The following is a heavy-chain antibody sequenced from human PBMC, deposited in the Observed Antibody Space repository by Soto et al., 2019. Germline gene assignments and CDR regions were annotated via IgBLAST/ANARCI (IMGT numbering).Heavy chain of an antibody. CDR2: VHFSGST. V-gene: IGHV4-59*01. CDR1: GGSISENH. Sequence: PSETLSLTCDVSGGSISENHWSWIRQAPGKGLEWVGYVHFSGSTTYNPSLAPRLNISFDMSKSQVYLQLTSVTAADTAVYYCARFGAAAAHDDNWGRGVLVTVSS. J-gene: IGHJ4*01. CDR3: ARFGAAAAHDDN. D-gene: IGHD6-13*01.